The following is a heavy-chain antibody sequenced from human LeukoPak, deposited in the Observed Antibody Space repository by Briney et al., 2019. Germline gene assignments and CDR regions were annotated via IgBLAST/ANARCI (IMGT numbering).Heavy chain of an antibody. CDR3: ARRGTGHGMDV. J-gene: IGHJ6*02. Sequence: GSLRLSCAASGFTFNNYWIHWVRQVPGKGLVWVSRINNDGSSASYVDFVKGRFTISRDNAKNTLFLQMNSLRAEDTAVYYCARRGTGHGMDVWGQGTTVIASS. CDR1: GFTFNNYW. D-gene: IGHD1-1*01. CDR2: INNDGSSA. V-gene: IGHV3-74*01.